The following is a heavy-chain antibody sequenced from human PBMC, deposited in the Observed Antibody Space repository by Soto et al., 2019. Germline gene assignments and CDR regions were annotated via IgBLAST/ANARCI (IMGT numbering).Heavy chain of an antibody. J-gene: IGHJ4*02. CDR3: ARGDCSGGSCYFRPLDY. D-gene: IGHD2-15*01. CDR1: GGTFSSYA. Sequence: SVKVSCKASGGTFSSYAISWVRQAPGQGLEWMGGIIPIFGTANYAQKFQGRVTITADESTSTAYMELSSLRSEDTAVYYCARGDCSGGSCYFRPLDYWGQGTLVTVSS. V-gene: IGHV1-69*13. CDR2: IIPIFGTA.